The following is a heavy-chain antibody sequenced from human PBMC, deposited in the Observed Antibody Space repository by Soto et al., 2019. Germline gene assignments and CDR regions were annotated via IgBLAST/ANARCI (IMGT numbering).Heavy chain of an antibody. J-gene: IGHJ4*02. D-gene: IGHD3-10*01. CDR1: GFTFSSYA. CDR2: ISGSGGST. V-gene: IGHV3-23*01. Sequence: GGSLRLSCAASGFTFSSYAMSWVRQAPGKGLEWVSAISGSGGSTYYADSVKGRFTISRDNSKNTLYLQMNSLRAEDTAVYYCAKKPGSGSGSFPFFDYWGQGTLVTVSS. CDR3: AKKPGSGSGSFPFFDY.